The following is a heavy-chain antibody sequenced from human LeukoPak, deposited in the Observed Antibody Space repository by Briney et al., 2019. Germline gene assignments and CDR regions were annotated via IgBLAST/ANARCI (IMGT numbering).Heavy chain of an antibody. Sequence: ASVKVSCKASGYTFTCYYMHWVRQAPGQGLEWMGWINPNSGGTNYAQKFQGRVTMTRDTSISTAYMELSSLRSEDTAVYYCARGVFSRGYYDSSGYGYWGQGTLVTVSS. CDR3: ARGVFSRGYYDSSGYGY. V-gene: IGHV1-2*02. D-gene: IGHD3-22*01. CDR2: INPNSGGT. J-gene: IGHJ4*02. CDR1: GYTFTCYY.